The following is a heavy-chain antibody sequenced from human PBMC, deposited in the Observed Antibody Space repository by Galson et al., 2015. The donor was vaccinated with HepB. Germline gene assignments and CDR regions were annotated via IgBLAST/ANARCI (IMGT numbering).Heavy chain of an antibody. CDR3: ARDGSGWFDY. V-gene: IGHV3-48*03. D-gene: IGHD6-19*01. CDR1: GFTFSSYE. J-gene: IGHJ4*02. CDR2: ISNSGTTI. Sequence: SLRLSCAASGFTFSSYEMNWVRQAPGKGLEWLSYISNSGTTIYYADSVKGRITISRDNAQNSLYLEMNSLRVEDTAVYFCARDGSGWFDYWGQGTLVTVSS.